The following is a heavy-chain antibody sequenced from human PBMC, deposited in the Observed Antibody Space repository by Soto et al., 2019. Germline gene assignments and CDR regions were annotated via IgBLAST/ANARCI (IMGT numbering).Heavy chain of an antibody. CDR2: ISSSSSTI. V-gene: IGHV3-48*01. CDR3: ARDQCSSTSCYAPLDKYNWFDP. D-gene: IGHD2-2*01. CDR1: GFTFSSYS. Sequence: GGSLRLSCAASGFTFSSYSMNWVRQAPGKGLEWVSYISSSSSTIYYADSVKGRFTISRDNAKNSLYLQMNSLRAEDTAVYYCARDQCSSTSCYAPLDKYNWFDPWGQGTLVTVSS. J-gene: IGHJ5*02.